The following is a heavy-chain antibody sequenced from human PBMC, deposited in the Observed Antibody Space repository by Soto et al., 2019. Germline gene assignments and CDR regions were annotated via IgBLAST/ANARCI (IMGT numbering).Heavy chain of an antibody. Sequence: SETLSLTCTVSGGSVSSGGYYWSWIRQHPGKGLEWIGYIYYSGSTYYNPSLKSRVTISVDTSKNQFSLKLSSVTAADTAVYYCARDITGNPNWFDPWGQGTLVTVSS. CDR3: ARDITGNPNWFDP. CDR2: IYYSGST. J-gene: IGHJ5*02. D-gene: IGHD1-20*01. V-gene: IGHV4-31*03. CDR1: GGSVSSGGYY.